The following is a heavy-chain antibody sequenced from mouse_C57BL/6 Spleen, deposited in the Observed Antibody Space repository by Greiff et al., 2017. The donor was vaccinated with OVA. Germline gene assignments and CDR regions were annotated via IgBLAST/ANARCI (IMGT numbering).Heavy chain of an antibody. CDR2: IYPGDGDT. CDR3: AREDSGY. Sequence: VKLQESGPELVKPGASVKISCKASGYAFSSSWMNWVKQRPGKGLEWIGRIYPGDGDTNYNGKFKGKATLTADKSSSTAYMQLSSLTSEDSAVYFCAREDSGYWGQGTTLTVSS. CDR1: GYAFSSSW. D-gene: IGHD3-2*02. V-gene: IGHV1-82*01. J-gene: IGHJ2*01.